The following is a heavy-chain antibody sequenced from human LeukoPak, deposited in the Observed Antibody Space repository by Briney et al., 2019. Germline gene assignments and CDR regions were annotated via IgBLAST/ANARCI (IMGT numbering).Heavy chain of an antibody. J-gene: IGHJ3*02. CDR1: GGSIRSY. V-gene: IGHV4-59*01. CDR2: IYYSGNT. D-gene: IGHD3-22*01. Sequence: SETLSLTCTVSGGSIRSYWSWIRQPAGKGLEWIGHIYYSGNTIYNPSLKSRVTISIDTSKNQFSLKLSSVTTADTAVYYCAGEDYFDTSGYASWRFDIWGQGTMVTVSS. CDR3: AGEDYFDTSGYASWRFDI.